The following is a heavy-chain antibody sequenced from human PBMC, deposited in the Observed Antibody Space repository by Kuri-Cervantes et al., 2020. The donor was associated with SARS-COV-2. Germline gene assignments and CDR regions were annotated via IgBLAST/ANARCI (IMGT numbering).Heavy chain of an antibody. Sequence: SETLSLTCTVSGGSISSYYWSWIRQPPGKGLEWIGYIYYSGSTNYNPSLKSRVTISVDTSKNQSSLKLSSVTAADTALYYCARAGYYFDYWGQGTLVTVSS. CDR1: GGSISSYY. CDR3: ARAGYYFDY. J-gene: IGHJ4*02. V-gene: IGHV4-59*01. CDR2: IYYSGST.